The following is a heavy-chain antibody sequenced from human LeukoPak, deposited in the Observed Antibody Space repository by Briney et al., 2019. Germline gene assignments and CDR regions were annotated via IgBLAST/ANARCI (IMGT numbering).Heavy chain of an antibody. CDR1: GYTFRGSY. V-gene: IGHV1-2*02. CDR3: ARDLGNSRVTHGMDV. J-gene: IGHJ6*02. CDR2: NNPNSGGT. D-gene: IGHD6-13*01. Sequence: GASVKVSCKASGYTFRGSYMHWGRQAPGQGLESMGWNNPNSGGTNYAKKIHGKATMTRDTAISTAHMALSRLSSDDTAVYYCARDLGNSRVTHGMDVWGQGTTVTVSS.